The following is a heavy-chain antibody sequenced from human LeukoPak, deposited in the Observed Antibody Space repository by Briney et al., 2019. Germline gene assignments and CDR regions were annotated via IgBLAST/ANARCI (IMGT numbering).Heavy chain of an antibody. Sequence: ASVKVSCKTSGFSFTSYGISWVRQAPGQGLEWMGWISGYNGKTNHAQKFLDRVTMTTEISTTTMHMELRRLRSDDTAVYYCAREPIVATMLHYFDYWGQGTLVTVSS. V-gene: IGHV1-18*01. D-gene: IGHD5-12*01. CDR3: AREPIVATMLHYFDY. CDR2: ISGYNGKT. J-gene: IGHJ4*02. CDR1: GFSFTSYG.